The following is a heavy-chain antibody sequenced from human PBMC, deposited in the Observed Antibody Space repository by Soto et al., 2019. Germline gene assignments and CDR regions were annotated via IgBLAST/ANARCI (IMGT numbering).Heavy chain of an antibody. J-gene: IGHJ4*02. V-gene: IGHV3-53*01. D-gene: IGHD2-15*01. CDR2: TYSGGST. CDR1: GFVVSETY. Sequence: EVQVVESGGGLIQPGGSLRLSCEASGFVVSETYMSWVRQAPGRGLQWVSFTYSGGSTYYADSVKRRFTISRDSSRNTLYVQMNSLRVEDTAVEYCARACGGWSCYAALGAWGQGTRVTVSS. CDR3: ARACGGWSCYAALGA.